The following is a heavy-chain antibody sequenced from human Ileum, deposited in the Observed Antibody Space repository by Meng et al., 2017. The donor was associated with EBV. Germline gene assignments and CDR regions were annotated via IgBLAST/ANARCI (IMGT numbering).Heavy chain of an antibody. CDR1: GGSISSSNW. J-gene: IGHJ4*02. CDR2: IYHSGST. V-gene: IGHV4-4*02. Sequence: VRRQEVGPCRVTPSGTLSLNWAVSGGSISSSNWLSWVRQPPGKGLEWIGEIYHSGSTNYNPSLKSRVTISVDKSKNQFSLKLSSVTAADTAVYYCASFPPPGKQWLVTDYWGQGTLVTVSS. D-gene: IGHD6-19*01. CDR3: ASFPPPGKQWLVTDY.